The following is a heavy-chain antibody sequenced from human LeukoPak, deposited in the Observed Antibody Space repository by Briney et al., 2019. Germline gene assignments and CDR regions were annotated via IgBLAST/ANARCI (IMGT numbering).Heavy chain of an antibody. CDR3: ARDVVRGVIIPYFDY. V-gene: IGHV3-21*01. J-gene: IGHJ4*02. CDR1: GFTFSSYS. Sequence: GGSLRLSCAASGFTFSSYSMNWVRQAPGKGLEWVSSISSSSSYIYYADSVKGRFTISRDNAMNSLYLQMNSLRAEDTAVYYCARDVVRGVIIPYFDYWGQGTLVTVSS. D-gene: IGHD3-10*01. CDR2: ISSSSSYI.